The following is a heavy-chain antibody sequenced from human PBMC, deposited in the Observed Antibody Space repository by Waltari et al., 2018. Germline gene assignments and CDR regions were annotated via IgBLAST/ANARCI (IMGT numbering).Heavy chain of an antibody. CDR2: INPKSGNT. V-gene: IGHV1-8*02. J-gene: IGHJ4*02. D-gene: IGHD2-8*02. CDR3: ARDHDFDCPRGICFYFDY. CDR1: GYPFSDYD. Sequence: QMQLVQSGAEVKKPGASVKVSCKASGYPFSDYDINWVRQATGHGLEWMGWINPKSGNTVSAQNFQDRVTITRDPSTSTVYMELSSLRSDDAAVYYCARDHDFDCPRGICFYFDYWGQGTLVTVSS.